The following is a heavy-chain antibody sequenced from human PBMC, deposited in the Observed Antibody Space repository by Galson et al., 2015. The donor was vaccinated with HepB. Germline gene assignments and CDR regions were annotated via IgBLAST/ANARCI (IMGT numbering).Heavy chain of an antibody. CDR3: AKLDFSDAFDI. D-gene: IGHD3-3*01. CDR1: GFTFSSYG. CDR2: IWYDGSNK. V-gene: IGHV3-33*06. Sequence: SLRLSCAASGFTFSSYGMHWVRQAPGKGLEWVAVIWYDGSNKYYADSVKGRFTISRDNAKNSLYLQMNSLRAEDKAVYYCAKLDFSDAFDIWGQGTMVTVSS. J-gene: IGHJ3*02.